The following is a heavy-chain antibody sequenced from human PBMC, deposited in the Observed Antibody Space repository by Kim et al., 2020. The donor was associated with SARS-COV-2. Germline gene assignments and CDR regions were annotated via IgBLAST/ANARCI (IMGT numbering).Heavy chain of an antibody. CDR2: ISGSGGST. Sequence: GGSLRLSCAASGFTFSSYAMSWVRQAPGKGLEWVSAISGSGGSTYYADSVKGRFTISRDNSKNTLYLQMNSLRAEDTAVYYCAKAQKRLRYFDWLFFLGYWGQGTLVTVSS. CDR3: AKAQKRLRYFDWLFFLGY. J-gene: IGHJ4*02. CDR1: GFTFSSYA. V-gene: IGHV3-23*01. D-gene: IGHD3-9*01.